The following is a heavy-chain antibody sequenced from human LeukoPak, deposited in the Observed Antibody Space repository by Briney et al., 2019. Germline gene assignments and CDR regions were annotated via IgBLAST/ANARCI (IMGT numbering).Heavy chain of an antibody. V-gene: IGHV3-49*03. CDR1: GFTFGEYA. CDR2: IRSKAYGGTT. D-gene: IGHD2-15*01. J-gene: IGHJ4*02. Sequence: GGSLRLSCTASGFTFGEYAMSWFRQAPGKRLEWVGFIRSKAYGGTTEYAASVRGRFTISRDDSKSIAYLQMNSLKTEDTAVYYCTRDKAAPMGYYWGQGTLVTVSS. CDR3: TRDKAAPMGYY.